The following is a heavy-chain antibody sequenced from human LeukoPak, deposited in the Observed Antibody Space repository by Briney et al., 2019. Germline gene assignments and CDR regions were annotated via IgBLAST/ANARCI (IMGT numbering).Heavy chain of an antibody. Sequence: ASVKVSCKASGYTFTGYYMHWVRQAPGQGLEWMGWINPNSGGTNYAQKFQGRVTMTRDTSISTVYIDLNRLRSDDTAVYYCARDNSCSSSSCGNSYMDVWGKGTTVTVSS. CDR1: GYTFTGYY. J-gene: IGHJ6*03. CDR2: INPNSGGT. D-gene: IGHD2-15*01. CDR3: ARDNSCSSSSCGNSYMDV. V-gene: IGHV1-2*02.